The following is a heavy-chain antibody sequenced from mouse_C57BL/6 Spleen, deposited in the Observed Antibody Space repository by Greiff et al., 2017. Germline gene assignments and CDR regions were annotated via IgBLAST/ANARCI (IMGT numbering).Heavy chain of an antibody. CDR2: IRSKSNNYAT. CDR1: GFSFNTYA. D-gene: IGHD2-4*01. V-gene: IGHV10-1*01. J-gene: IGHJ3*01. CDR3: VRHDDYLFAY. Sequence: DVKLVESGGGLVQPKGSLKLSCAASGFSFNTYAMNWVRQAPGKGLEWVARIRSKSNNYATYYADSLKDRFTISRDDSESMLYLQMNNLKTEDTAMYYCVRHDDYLFAYWGQGTLVTVSA.